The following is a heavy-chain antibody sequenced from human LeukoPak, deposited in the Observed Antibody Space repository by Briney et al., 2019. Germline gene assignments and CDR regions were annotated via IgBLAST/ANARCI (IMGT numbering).Heavy chain of an antibody. V-gene: IGHV3-48*01. CDR2: ISSSSSAA. J-gene: IGHJ4*02. CDR3: ARDRGGIDY. CDR1: GFTFSAYA. Sequence: AGGSLRLSCAASGFTFSAYAMNWVRQAPGKGLEWVSYISSSSSAAYYADSVKGRFTVSRDNAKNSLYLQMNSLRAEDTAVYYCARDRGGIDYWGQGTLVTVSS. D-gene: IGHD3-10*01.